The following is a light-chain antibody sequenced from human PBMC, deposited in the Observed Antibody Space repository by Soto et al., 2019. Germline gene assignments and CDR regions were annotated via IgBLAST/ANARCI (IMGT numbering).Light chain of an antibody. Sequence: EIVLTQSPATLSLSPGERATLSCRASQSVSTFLGWYQQKPGQAPRLLIYGASNRANGIPARSSGSGSGTDFTLTISSLEPEDSAVYYCQQRSNWPPLTFGGGTKVEIK. CDR3: QQRSNWPPLT. J-gene: IGKJ4*01. CDR1: QSVSTF. CDR2: GAS. V-gene: IGKV3-11*01.